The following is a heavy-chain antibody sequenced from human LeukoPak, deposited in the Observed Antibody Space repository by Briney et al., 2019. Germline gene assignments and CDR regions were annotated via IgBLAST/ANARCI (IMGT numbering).Heavy chain of an antibody. Sequence: SETLSLTCAVYGGSFSGYYWSWIRQPPGKGLEWIWEINHSGSTNYNPSLKSRVTIPVDTSKNQFSLKLSSVTAADTAVYCCARALNCSSTSCYPPDAFDIWGQGTMVTVSS. D-gene: IGHD2-2*01. CDR3: ARALNCSSTSCYPPDAFDI. CDR2: INHSGST. J-gene: IGHJ3*02. CDR1: GGSFSGYY. V-gene: IGHV4-34*01.